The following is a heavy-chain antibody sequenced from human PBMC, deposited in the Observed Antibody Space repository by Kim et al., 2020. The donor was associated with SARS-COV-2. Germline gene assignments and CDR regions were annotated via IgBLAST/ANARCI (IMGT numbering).Heavy chain of an antibody. V-gene: IGHV1-69*13. Sequence: SVKVSCKASGGTFSSYAISWVRQAPGQGLEWMGGIIPIFGTANYAQKFQGRVTITADESTSTAYMELSSLRSEDTAVYYCARVGCSSTSCYSAGYYGMDVWGQGTTVTVSS. CDR3: ARVGCSSTSCYSAGYYGMDV. CDR2: IIPIFGTA. J-gene: IGHJ6*02. D-gene: IGHD2-2*01. CDR1: GGTFSSYA.